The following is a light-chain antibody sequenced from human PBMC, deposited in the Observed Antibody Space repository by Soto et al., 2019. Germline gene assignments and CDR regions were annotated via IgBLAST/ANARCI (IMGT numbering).Light chain of an antibody. Sequence: EIVLTQSPATLSLSPGDRATLSCGASQRVYGNSLAWYRQKPGQPPRLLIYGASVRAPGIPDRFSGSGSGTDFTLTVSRLEPEDFAVYYCQQYTDSPRTFGQGTRVEIK. J-gene: IGKJ1*01. CDR1: QRVYGNS. CDR3: QQYTDSPRT. CDR2: GAS. V-gene: IGKV3-20*01.